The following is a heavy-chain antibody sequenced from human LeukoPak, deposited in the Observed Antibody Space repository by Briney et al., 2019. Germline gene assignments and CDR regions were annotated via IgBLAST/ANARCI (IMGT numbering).Heavy chain of an antibody. CDR3: ARDAGNSGYGCDL. CDR2: IRSSSET. CDR1: GFIFSQYS. V-gene: IGHV3-48*01. D-gene: IGHD5-12*01. J-gene: IGHJ5*02. Sequence: GGSLRLSCAASGFIFSQYSMNWVRQAPGKGLEWVSHIRSSSETFYADSVKGRFTISRDNARNSLYLQMNNLRGEDTAIYYCARDAGNSGYGCDLWGQGTLVTVST.